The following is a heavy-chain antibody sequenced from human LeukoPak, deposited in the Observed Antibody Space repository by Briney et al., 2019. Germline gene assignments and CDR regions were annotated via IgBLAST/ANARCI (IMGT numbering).Heavy chain of an antibody. D-gene: IGHD5-18*01. Sequence: GVALHMCSQGSGYSFTSDGIGWVRQMPGKGGDWMGIIYPGDSDTRYSPSFQGQVTISADKSLSTAYLQWSSLKASDTAMYYCARQNLDTAMVTIDSWGQGTLVTVSS. V-gene: IGHV5-51*01. CDR1: GYSFTSDG. CDR3: ARQNLDTAMVTIDS. J-gene: IGHJ4*02. CDR2: IYPGDSDT.